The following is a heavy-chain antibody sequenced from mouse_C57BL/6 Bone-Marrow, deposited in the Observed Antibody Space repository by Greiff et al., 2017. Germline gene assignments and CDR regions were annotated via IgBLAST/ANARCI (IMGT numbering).Heavy chain of an antibody. CDR2: IDPETGGT. D-gene: IGHD2-1*01. CDR3: TRPLYYYYAMDY. CDR1: GYTFTDYE. Sequence: QVQLQQSGAELVRPGASVTLSCKASGYTFTDYEMHWVKQTPVHGLEWIGAIDPETGGTAYNQKFKGKAILTADNSSSTAYMELRSLTSEDSAVYYCTRPLYYYYAMDYWGQGASVTVSS. J-gene: IGHJ4*01. V-gene: IGHV1-15*01.